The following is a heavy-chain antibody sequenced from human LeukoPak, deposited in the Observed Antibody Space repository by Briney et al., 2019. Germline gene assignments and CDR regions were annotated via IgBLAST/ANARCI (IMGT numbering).Heavy chain of an antibody. J-gene: IGHJ4*02. V-gene: IGHV4-34*01. Sequence: SETLSLTCAVYGGSFSGYYWSWIRQPPGKGLEWIGEINHSGSTNYNPSLKSRVTISVDTSKNQFSLKLSSVTAADTAVYYCARRIPYYYDSSGYYDYWGQGTLVTVSS. CDR1: GGSFSGYY. CDR2: INHSGST. CDR3: ARRIPYYYDSSGYYDY. D-gene: IGHD3-22*01.